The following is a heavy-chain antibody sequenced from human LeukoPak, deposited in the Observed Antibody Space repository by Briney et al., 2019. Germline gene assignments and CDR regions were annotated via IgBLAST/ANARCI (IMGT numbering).Heavy chain of an antibody. V-gene: IGHV3-21*01. D-gene: IGHD1-1*01. Sequence: GGSLRLSCAASGFTFSSYSMNWVRQAPGKGLEWVSYISSSGSYIYYADSVKGRFTISRDNAQHSLYLQMNSLRADDTAVYYCARDLSQGATTDTLGYFDYWGQGALVTVSS. CDR2: ISSSGSYI. CDR3: ARDLSQGATTDTLGYFDY. J-gene: IGHJ4*02. CDR1: GFTFSSYS.